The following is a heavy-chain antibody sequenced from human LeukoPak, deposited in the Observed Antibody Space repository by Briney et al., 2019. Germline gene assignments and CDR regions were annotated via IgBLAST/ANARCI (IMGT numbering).Heavy chain of an antibody. CDR3: ARDHHRRHYDSQARDTFDI. CDR1: GFTFSSYS. CDR2: IGSSSSPI. D-gene: IGHD3-22*01. Sequence: GGSLRLSCAASGFTFSSYSMNWARQAPGKGLEWVSYIGSSSSPIYYADSVKGRFTISRDNAKNSLYLHMNSLRAEDTAVYYCARDHHRRHYDSQARDTFDIWGQGTMVTVSS. V-gene: IGHV3-48*01. J-gene: IGHJ3*02.